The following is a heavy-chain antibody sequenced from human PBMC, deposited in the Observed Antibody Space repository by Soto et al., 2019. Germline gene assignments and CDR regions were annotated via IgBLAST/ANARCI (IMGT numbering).Heavy chain of an antibody. D-gene: IGHD1-26*01. CDR1: AGSMTSCY. CDR3: ARDMGTWEENAFDI. J-gene: IGHJ3*02. V-gene: IGHV4-4*07. CDR2: IYTSGGT. Sequence: PSEPLSLTCSVSAGSMTSCYWSWIRQPPGKGLEWIGPIYTSGGTNYNPFLKSRVTMSRDTSKKQISLKLNSVTAADTAVYYCARDMGTWEENAFDIWGQGTMVTV.